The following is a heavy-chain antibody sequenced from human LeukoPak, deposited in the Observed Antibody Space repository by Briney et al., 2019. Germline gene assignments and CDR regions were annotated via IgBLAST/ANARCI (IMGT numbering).Heavy chain of an antibody. D-gene: IGHD3-22*01. Sequence: SETLSLTCTVSGGSIGSYYWTWIRQPPGKGLEWIGYMHYSGSAYYNPSLQSRVTISIDTSKSQFSLKLNSVTAADTALYYCASDSSGYGSATHWGQGTLVTVSS. J-gene: IGHJ4*02. V-gene: IGHV4-59*01. CDR3: ASDSSGYGSATH. CDR1: GGSIGSYY. CDR2: MHYSGSA.